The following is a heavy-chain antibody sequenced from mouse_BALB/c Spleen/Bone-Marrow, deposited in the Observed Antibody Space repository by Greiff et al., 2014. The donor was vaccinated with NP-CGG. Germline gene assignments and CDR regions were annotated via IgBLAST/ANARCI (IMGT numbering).Heavy chain of an antibody. CDR2: INPDSSTI. D-gene: IGHD1-2*01. Sequence: EVMLVESGGGLVQPGGSLKLSCAASGFDFSRYWMSWVRQAPGKGLEWIGEINPDSSTINYTPSLKDKFIISRDNAKNTLYLQMSKVRCEDTALYYCARMHYYGYVAYWGQGTLVTVSA. CDR3: ARMHYYGYVAY. CDR1: GFDFSRYW. J-gene: IGHJ3*01. V-gene: IGHV4-1*02.